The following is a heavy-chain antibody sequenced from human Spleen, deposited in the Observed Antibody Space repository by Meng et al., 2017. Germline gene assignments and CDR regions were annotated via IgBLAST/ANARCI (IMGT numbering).Heavy chain of an antibody. D-gene: IGHD4-23*01. J-gene: IGHJ4*02. CDR3: ARDPLYGGNYPSY. CDR1: GLTVSSNH. CDR2: IYRDGST. Sequence: GESLKISCAASGLTVSSNHMTWVRQAPGKGLGWVSLIYRDGSTYYADSVKGRFTISRDNAKNSLFLQMNSLRADDTAVYYCARDPLYGGNYPSYWGQGTLVTVSS. V-gene: IGHV3-53*01.